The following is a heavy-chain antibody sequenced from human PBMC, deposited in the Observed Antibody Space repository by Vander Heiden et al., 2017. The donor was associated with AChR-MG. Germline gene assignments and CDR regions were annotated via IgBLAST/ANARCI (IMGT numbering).Heavy chain of an antibody. CDR1: GFSFSSYS. D-gene: IGHD2-2*01. Sequence: EVQLVESGGGLVKPGGSLRLSCAASGFSFSSYSMSWVRLAPGKWLEWVSSISSCSTYTHYADSVKGRFTISRDNAKNSLYLQVNSLRAEDAAKYYCARGAQEQLLSPFDYWGQGTLVTVSS. V-gene: IGHV3-21*02. CDR2: ISSCSTYT. J-gene: IGHJ4*02. CDR3: ARGAQEQLLSPFDY.